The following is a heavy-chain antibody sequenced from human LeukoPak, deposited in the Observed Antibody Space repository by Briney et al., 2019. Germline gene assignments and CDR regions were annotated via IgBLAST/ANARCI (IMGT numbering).Heavy chain of an antibody. D-gene: IGHD6-6*01. Sequence: SQTLSLTCAVSGGSISSGGYSWSWIRQPPGKGLEWIGYIYHSGSTYYNPSLKSRVTISVDRSKNQFFLKLSSVTAADTAVYYCARGWGYSSSSGFYGAFDIWGQGTMVTVSS. CDR3: ARGWGYSSSSGFYGAFDI. CDR1: GGSISSGGYS. CDR2: IYHSGST. V-gene: IGHV4-30-2*01. J-gene: IGHJ3*02.